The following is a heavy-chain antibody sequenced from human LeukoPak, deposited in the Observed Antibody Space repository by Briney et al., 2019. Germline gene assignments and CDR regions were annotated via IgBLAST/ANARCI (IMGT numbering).Heavy chain of an antibody. D-gene: IGHD1-26*01. CDR2: INHSGST. Sequence: SETLSLTCAVYGGSLSGYYWSWIRQPPGKGLEWIGEINHSGSTNYNPSLKSRVTISVDTSKNQFSLKLSSVTAADTAVYYCARGKRVGVLYYFDYWGQGTLVTVSS. V-gene: IGHV4-34*01. CDR1: GGSLSGYY. CDR3: ARGKRVGVLYYFDY. J-gene: IGHJ4*02.